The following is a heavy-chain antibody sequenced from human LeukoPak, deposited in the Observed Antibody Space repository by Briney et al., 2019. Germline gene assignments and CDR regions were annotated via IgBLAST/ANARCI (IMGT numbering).Heavy chain of an antibody. Sequence: PGGSLRLSCAASGFTFTTYGMNWVRRAPGKGLELVSYISTSGGTIYYADSVKGRFTISRDSAKNSLYLQMNSLRAEDTALYFCAKKAQYNGNYPLDYWGQGTLVTVSS. V-gene: IGHV3-48*01. CDR3: AKKAQYNGNYPLDY. CDR2: ISTSGGTI. J-gene: IGHJ4*02. D-gene: IGHD1-26*01. CDR1: GFTFTTYG.